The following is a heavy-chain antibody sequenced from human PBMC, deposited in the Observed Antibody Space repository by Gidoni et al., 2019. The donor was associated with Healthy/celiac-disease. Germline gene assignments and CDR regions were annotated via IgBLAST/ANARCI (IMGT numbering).Heavy chain of an antibody. D-gene: IGHD4-17*01. CDR2: IYSGGST. J-gene: IGHJ4*02. CDR1: GFTVSSNY. CDR3: ARAPDYGDFYFDY. Sequence: EVQLVESGGGLVQPGGSLRLSCAASGFTVSSNYMSWVRQAPGKGLEWVSVIYSGGSTYYADSVKGRFTISRDNSKNTLYLQMNSLRAEDTAVYYCARAPDYGDFYFDYWGQGTLVTVSS. V-gene: IGHV3-66*02.